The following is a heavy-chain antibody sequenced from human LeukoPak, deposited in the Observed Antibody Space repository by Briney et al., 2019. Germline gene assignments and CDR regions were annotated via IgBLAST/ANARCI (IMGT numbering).Heavy chain of an antibody. J-gene: IGHJ4*02. CDR2: ISSSGSTI. V-gene: IGHV3-11*01. CDR1: GFTFSDYY. D-gene: IGHD3-10*01. CDR3: ARGLDTMVRGVMVH. Sequence: AGGSLRLSCAASGFTFSDYYMSWIRQAPGKGLEWVSYISSSGSTIYYADSVKGRFTISRDNAKNSLYLQMNSLRAEDTAVYYCARGLDTMVRGVMVHWGQGTLVTVSS.